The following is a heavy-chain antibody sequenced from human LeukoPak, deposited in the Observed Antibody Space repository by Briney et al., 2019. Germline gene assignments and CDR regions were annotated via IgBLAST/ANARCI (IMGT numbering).Heavy chain of an antibody. D-gene: IGHD6-19*01. CDR3: AKDGRYSGGWGSFDN. J-gene: IGHJ4*02. V-gene: IGHV3-9*01. CDR2: ISWNSGNI. Sequence: GGSLRLSCAASGFIFDDYVMHWVRQAPGKGLEWVSGISWNSGNIGYADSVKGRFTISRDNAKNSLYLQMNSLRAEDTAVYFCAKDGRYSGGWGSFDNWGQGTLVTVSS. CDR1: GFIFDDYV.